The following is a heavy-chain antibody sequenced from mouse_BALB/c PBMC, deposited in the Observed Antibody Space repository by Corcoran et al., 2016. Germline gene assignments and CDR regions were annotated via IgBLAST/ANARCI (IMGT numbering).Heavy chain of an antibody. V-gene: IGHV1-26*01. CDR1: GYSFTGYY. Sequence: EVQLQQSGPELVKPGASVKISCKASGYSFTGYYMHWVKQSHVKSLEWIGRINPYNGATSYNQNFKDKASLTVDKSSSTAYMELHSLTAEDSAVYYCAKNDRYDEGPWFAYWGQGTLVTVSA. CDR3: AKNDRYDEGPWFAY. D-gene: IGHD2-14*01. CDR2: INPYNGAT. J-gene: IGHJ3*01.